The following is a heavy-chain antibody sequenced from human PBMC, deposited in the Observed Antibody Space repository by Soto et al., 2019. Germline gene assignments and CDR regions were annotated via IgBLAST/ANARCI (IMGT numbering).Heavy chain of an antibody. V-gene: IGHV4-39*01. Sequence: PSETLSLTCTVSGGSIGSSSYYWAWIRQPPGKGREWMGSIYYSGSTYYNPSLKSRVTISVDTSKNQFSLKLSSVTAADTAVYYCARRATPITIFGVVIYHLHYFDYWGQGTLVTVSS. CDR1: GGSIGSSSYY. CDR3: ARRATPITIFGVVIYHLHYFDY. CDR2: IYYSGST. D-gene: IGHD3-3*01. J-gene: IGHJ4*02.